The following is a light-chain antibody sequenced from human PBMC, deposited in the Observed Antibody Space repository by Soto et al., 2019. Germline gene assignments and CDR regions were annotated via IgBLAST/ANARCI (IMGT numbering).Light chain of an antibody. Sequence: QSVLTQPASVSGSPGQSITISCSGSNTDVGSSDSLSWYQQHPGKVPKLVIYEVTTRPSGVSGRFSGSKSGNTASLTISELQAEDEADYYCRTYTDSGSSMFGSGTKLTVL. V-gene: IGLV2-14*01. CDR2: EVT. J-gene: IGLJ3*02. CDR1: NTDVGSSDS. CDR3: RTYTDSGSSM.